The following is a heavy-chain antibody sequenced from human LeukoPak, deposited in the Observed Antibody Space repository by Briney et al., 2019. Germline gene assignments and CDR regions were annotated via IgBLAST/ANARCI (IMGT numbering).Heavy chain of an antibody. Sequence: SETLSLTCTVSGGSISSSSYYWGWIRQPPGKGLEWIGSIYYSGSTYYNPSLKSRVTISVDTSKNQFSLNLSSVTAADTAVYYCATNLGYCSSTSCYGSDAFDIWGQGTMVTVSS. CDR3: ATNLGYCSSTSCYGSDAFDI. J-gene: IGHJ3*02. CDR2: IYYSGST. CDR1: GGSISSSSYY. D-gene: IGHD2-2*01. V-gene: IGHV4-39*01.